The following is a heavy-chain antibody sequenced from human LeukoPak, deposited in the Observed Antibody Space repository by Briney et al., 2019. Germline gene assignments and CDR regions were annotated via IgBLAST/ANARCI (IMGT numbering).Heavy chain of an antibody. CDR1: GFTFSSYG. J-gene: IGHJ2*01. D-gene: IGHD3-10*01. CDR2: IWYDGSNK. Sequence: GRSLRLSCAASGFTFSSYGMHWVRQAPGKGLEWVGVIWYDGSNKYYADSVKGRFTVSRDNSKNTLYLQMNSLRAEDTAVYYCARDHYYGSGSPYWYFDLWGRGTLVTVSS. V-gene: IGHV3-33*01. CDR3: ARDHYYGSGSPYWYFDL.